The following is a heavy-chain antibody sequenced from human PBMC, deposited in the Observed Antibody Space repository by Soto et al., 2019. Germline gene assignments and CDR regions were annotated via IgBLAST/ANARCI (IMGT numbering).Heavy chain of an antibody. J-gene: IGHJ4*02. V-gene: IGHV3-23*01. D-gene: IGHD2-2*01. CDR2: ISGSGGST. CDR1: GFTFSSYA. Sequence: GSLRLSCAASGFTFSSYAMSWVRQAPGKGLEWVSAISGSGGSTYYADSVKGRFTISRDNSKNTLYLQMNSLRAEDTAVYYCAKDLCSSTSCYLAFQFDYWGQGTLVTVSS. CDR3: AKDLCSSTSCYLAFQFDY.